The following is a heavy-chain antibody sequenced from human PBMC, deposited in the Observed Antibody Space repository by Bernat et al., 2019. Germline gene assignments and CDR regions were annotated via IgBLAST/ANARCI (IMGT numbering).Heavy chain of an antibody. CDR1: GGSISSYY. D-gene: IGHD4-11*01. J-gene: IGHJ6*03. CDR3: GRVTRGDMDV. V-gene: IGHV4-59*01. Sequence: QVQLQESGPGLVKPSETLSLTCTVSGGSISSYYWSWIRQPPGKGLEWIGYIYYSGSTNYNPSLTSRVSISVDTSTSQFSLKLCALRAPHTGVYNCGRVTRGDMDVWGKGTTVTVSS. CDR2: IYYSGST.